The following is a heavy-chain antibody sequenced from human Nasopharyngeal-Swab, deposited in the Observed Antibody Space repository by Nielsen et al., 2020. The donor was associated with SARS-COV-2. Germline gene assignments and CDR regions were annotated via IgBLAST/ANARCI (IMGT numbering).Heavy chain of an antibody. Sequence: LSLTCAASGFTVSSNYMSWVRQAPGKGLEWVSVIYSGGSTYYADSVKGRFTISRDNAKNSLYLQMNSLRAEDTAVYYCARDPIPNWNYGRTDFDYWGQGTLVTVSS. CDR1: GFTVSSNY. D-gene: IGHD1-7*01. V-gene: IGHV3-66*01. CDR2: IYSGGST. CDR3: ARDPIPNWNYGRTDFDY. J-gene: IGHJ4*02.